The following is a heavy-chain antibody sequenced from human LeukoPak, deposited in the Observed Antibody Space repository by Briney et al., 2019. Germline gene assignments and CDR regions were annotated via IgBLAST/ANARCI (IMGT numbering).Heavy chain of an antibody. V-gene: IGHV3-30*04. CDR3: ARDRRRGYYYSYFQH. CDR2: ISYDGSNK. D-gene: IGHD3-22*01. J-gene: IGHJ1*01. Sequence: GGSLRLSCAASGFTFSSYAMHWVRQAPGKGLEWVAVISYDGSNKYYADSVKGRFTISRDNSKNTLYLQMNSLRAEDTAVYYCARDRRRGYYYSYFQHWGQGTLVTVSS. CDR1: GFTFSSYA.